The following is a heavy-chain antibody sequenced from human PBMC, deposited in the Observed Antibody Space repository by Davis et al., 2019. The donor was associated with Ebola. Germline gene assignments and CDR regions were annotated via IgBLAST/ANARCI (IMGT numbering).Heavy chain of an antibody. V-gene: IGHV3-49*03. J-gene: IGHJ3*01. D-gene: IGHD2-8*01. CDR3: VRFVYRADDTFDV. Sequence: GESLKIPCTASGFTFGDRPMSWFRQAPGKGLEWLGFIRSNTFGGTTEYAASVKGRFTISRLDSRTIAYLEMNSLRPDDTAKYYCVRFVYRADDTFDVWGQGTMVTVSS. CDR2: IRSNTFGGTT. CDR1: GFTFGDRP.